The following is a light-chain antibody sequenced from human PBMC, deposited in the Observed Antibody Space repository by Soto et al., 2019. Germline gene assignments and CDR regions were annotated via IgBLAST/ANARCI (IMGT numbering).Light chain of an antibody. CDR3: VQGTHWPPFT. CDR1: QTFVYRDGNTY. Sequence: VVMTQSPLSLPVTLGQPASISCKSSQTFVYRDGNTYLNWIQQRPGQSPRRLIYQVSYRDSGVPDRFSGSGSGTNFTLKISRVEAGDVGVYYCVQGTHWPPFTFGQGTKLEIK. V-gene: IGKV2-30*01. CDR2: QVS. J-gene: IGKJ2*01.